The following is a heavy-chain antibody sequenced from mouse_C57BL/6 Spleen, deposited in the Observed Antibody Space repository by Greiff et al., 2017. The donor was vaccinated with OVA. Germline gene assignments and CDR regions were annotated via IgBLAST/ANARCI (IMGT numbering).Heavy chain of an antibody. CDR2: ISDGGSYT. D-gene: IGHD2-5*01. J-gene: IGHJ2*01. V-gene: IGHV5-4*01. CDR3: AREGIVTFDY. CDR1: GFTFSSYA. Sequence: EVHLVESGGGLVKPGGSLKLSCAASGFTFSSYAMSWVRQTPEKRLEWVATISDGGSYTYYPDNVKGRFTISRDNAKNNLYLQMSHLKSEDTAMYYCAREGIVTFDYWGQGTTLTVSS.